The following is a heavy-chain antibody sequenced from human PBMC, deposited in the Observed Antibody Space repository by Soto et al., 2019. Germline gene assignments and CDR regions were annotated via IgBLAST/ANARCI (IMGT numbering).Heavy chain of an antibody. CDR3: AKGDVSGTLHWFDP. CDR1: GFTFSTYA. Sequence: SGGSLRLSCEASGFTFSTYAMNWVRQAPGKGLEWVSSISGSGAATYYADSVKGRFSISRDNSKNTLYLQMTSLRPEDTAVYYCAKGDVSGTLHWFDPWGQGTLVTVSS. J-gene: IGHJ5*02. CDR2: ISGSGAAT. D-gene: IGHD6-19*01. V-gene: IGHV3-23*01.